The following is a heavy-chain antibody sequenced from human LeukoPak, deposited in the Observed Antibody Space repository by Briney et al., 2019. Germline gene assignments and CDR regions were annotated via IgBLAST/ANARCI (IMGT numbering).Heavy chain of an antibody. CDR2: IYYSGSI. V-gene: IGHV4-28*05. J-gene: IGHJ3*02. D-gene: IGHD2-2*01. CDR3: ARNLPGYCSSTSCTTGAFDI. Sequence: SDTLSLTCAVSGYSISSSNWWGWIREPPGKGLEWSGYIYYSGSIYYNPSLKSRVTMSVDTSKNQFSLKLSSVTAVDTAVYYCARNLPGYCSSTSCTTGAFDIWGQGTMVTVSS. CDR1: GYSISSSNW.